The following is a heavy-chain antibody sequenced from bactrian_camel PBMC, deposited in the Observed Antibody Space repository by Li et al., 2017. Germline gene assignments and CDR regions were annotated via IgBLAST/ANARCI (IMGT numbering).Heavy chain of an antibody. Sequence: HVQLVESGGGLVQPGGSLRLSCVASGFTFSRYTMMWVRQAPGKGLEWVSAINTGGGTTYYADSAKGRFTISRDNAKNTVYLQMNSLKYEDTALYYCVTDLIVRPPETTMGWGQGTQVTVS. D-gene: IGHD4*01. CDR3: VTDLIVRPPETTMG. CDR2: INTGGGTT. V-gene: IGHV3S1*01. CDR1: GFTFSRYT. J-gene: IGHJ4*01.